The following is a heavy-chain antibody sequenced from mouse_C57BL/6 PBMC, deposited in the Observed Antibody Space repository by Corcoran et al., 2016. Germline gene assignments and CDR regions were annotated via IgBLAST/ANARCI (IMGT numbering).Heavy chain of an antibody. J-gene: IGHJ1*03. CDR3: ARGSYGGWYFDV. Sequence: EVQLQQSGPELVTPGASVKLSCKASGYTFTDYYMNWVKQSHGKSLEWIGDINPNNGGTSYNQKFKGKATLTVDKSSSTAYMELRSLTSEDSAVYYCARGSYGGWYFDVWGTGTTVTVS. V-gene: IGHV1-26*01. D-gene: IGHD1-1*01. CDR2: INPNNGGT. CDR1: GYTFTDYY.